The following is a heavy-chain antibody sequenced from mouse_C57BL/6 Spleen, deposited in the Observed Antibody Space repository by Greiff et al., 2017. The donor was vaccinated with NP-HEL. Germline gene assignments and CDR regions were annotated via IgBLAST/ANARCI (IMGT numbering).Heavy chain of an antibody. V-gene: IGHV1-26*01. CDR2: INPNNGGT. Sequence: EVQLLQSGPELVKPGASVKISCKASGYTFTDYYMNWVKQTHGKSLEWIGDINPNNGGTSYNQKLKGKVTLTVDKSSSTAYMELRGLTSEDSAVSYCASDGFAYWGQGTLVTVSA. CDR3: ASDGFAY. CDR1: GYTFTDYY. J-gene: IGHJ3*01.